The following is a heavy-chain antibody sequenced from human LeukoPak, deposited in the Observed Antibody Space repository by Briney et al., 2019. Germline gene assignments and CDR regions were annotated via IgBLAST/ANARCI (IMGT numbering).Heavy chain of an antibody. CDR2: ISYSWRN. Sequence: PSETLSLTCTVSGGSITNSHFFWSWVRRPPGTGLEWIGSISYSWRNFYHPSLRSRVTIYVESSRNQFSLRLNSVTAADTAVYYCARHSEEDGSNPKPLDYWGQGTLVTVSS. CDR1: GGSITNSHFF. CDR3: ARHSEEDGSNPKPLDY. J-gene: IGHJ4*02. D-gene: IGHD6-6*01. V-gene: IGHV4-39*01.